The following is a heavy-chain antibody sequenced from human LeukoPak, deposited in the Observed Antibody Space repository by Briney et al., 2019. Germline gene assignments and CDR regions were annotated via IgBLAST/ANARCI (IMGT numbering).Heavy chain of an antibody. CDR1: GGPISSSSYY. CDR2: IYYSGST. CDR3: ARGYCSSTSCLYNWFDP. D-gene: IGHD2-2*01. V-gene: IGHV4-39*07. Sequence: SETLSLTCTVSGGPISSSSYYWGWIRQPPGKGLEWIGSIYYSGSTYYNPSLKSRVTISVDTSKNQFSLKLSSVTAADTAVYYCARGYCSSTSCLYNWFDPWGQGTLVTVSS. J-gene: IGHJ5*02.